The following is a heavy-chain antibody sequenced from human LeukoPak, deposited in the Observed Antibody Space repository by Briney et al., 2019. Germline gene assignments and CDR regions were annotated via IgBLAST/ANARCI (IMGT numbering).Heavy chain of an antibody. CDR2: IYYSGST. D-gene: IGHD3-9*01. J-gene: IGHJ6*02. CDR1: GGSISSSSYY. CDR3: ARGPLYYDILTGYQGGMDV. Sequence: NSSETLSLTCTVSGGSISSSSYYWGWIRQPPGKGLEWIGSIYYSGSTYYNPTLKSRVTISVDTTKNQFSLKLSSVTAADTAVYYCARGPLYYDILTGYQGGMDVWGQGTTVTVSS. V-gene: IGHV4-39*07.